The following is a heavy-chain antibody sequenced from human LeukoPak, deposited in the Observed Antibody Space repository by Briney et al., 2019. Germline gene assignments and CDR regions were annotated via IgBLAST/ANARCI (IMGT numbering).Heavy chain of an antibody. CDR3: AKSRYCSGGSCYRAFDY. CDR1: GFTFSSYA. Sequence: HPGGSLRLSCAASGFTFSSYAMSWVRQAPGKGLEWVSAISGSGSSTYYADSVKGRFTISRDNSKNTLYLQMISLRAEDTAVYYCAKSRYCSGGSCYRAFDYWGQGTLVTVSS. J-gene: IGHJ4*02. CDR2: ISGSGSST. D-gene: IGHD2-15*01. V-gene: IGHV3-23*01.